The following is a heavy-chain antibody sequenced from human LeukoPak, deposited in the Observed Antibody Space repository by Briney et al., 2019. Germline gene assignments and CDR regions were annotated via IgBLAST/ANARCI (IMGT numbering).Heavy chain of an antibody. CDR3: ARAGMDYYYYYMDV. CDR2: INPNSGST. J-gene: IGHJ6*03. V-gene: IGHV1-2*02. D-gene: IGHD5-18*01. Sequence: ASVKVSCKASGYTFTGYYMHWVRQAPGQGLEWMGWINPNSGSTNYAQKFQGRVTMTRDTSISTAYMELSRLRSDDTAVYYCARAGMDYYYYYMDVWGKGTTVTVSS. CDR1: GYTFTGYY.